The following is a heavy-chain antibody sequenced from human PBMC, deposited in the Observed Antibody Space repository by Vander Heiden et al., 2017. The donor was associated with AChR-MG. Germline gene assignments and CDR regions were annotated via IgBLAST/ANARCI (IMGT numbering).Heavy chain of an antibody. CDR1: GFSLSSDGVG. J-gene: IGHJ1*01. D-gene: IGHD6-25*01. CDR3: AHRRRIGAGTLYICQV. V-gene: IGHV2-5*02. Sequence: QITLKESGPTLVKPTQTLTLTCTFSGFSLSSDGVGVGCIRQHPGKALEWLAVIYWDGDKRYRPSLKSRLTITKDTSKNQVVLTMANMDPVDTATYYCAHRRRIGAGTLYICQVWGQGALVTVSS. CDR2: IYWDGDK.